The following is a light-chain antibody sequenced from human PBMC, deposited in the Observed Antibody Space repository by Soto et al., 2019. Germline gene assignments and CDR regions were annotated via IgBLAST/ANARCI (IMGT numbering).Light chain of an antibody. CDR3: CSYAGSSTFDWV. J-gene: IGLJ3*02. V-gene: IGLV2-23*02. Sequence: QSALTQPASVSGSPGQSITISCTGTSSDVGSYDLVSWYQQHPGKAPKLMIYEVNERPSGLSNRFSGSKSGNTASLTISGLQAEDEAHYYCCSYAGSSTFDWVFGGGTKLTVL. CDR1: SSDVGSYDL. CDR2: EVN.